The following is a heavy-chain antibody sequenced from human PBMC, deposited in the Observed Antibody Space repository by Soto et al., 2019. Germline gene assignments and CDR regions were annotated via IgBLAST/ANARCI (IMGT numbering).Heavy chain of an antibody. V-gene: IGHV1-46*02. CDR1: GFWLKCSY. CDR2: INPSGGYT. J-gene: IGHJ5*02. Sequence: VCSEACGFWLKCSYMKSLRQAPRQGLEWLGIINPSGGYTTYAQRFLGRVTMTSDTSTSTVHMELGSLTSEDTAVYYCARGGGIVVVTAPYDPWGQGNLVTVT. D-gene: IGHD2-21*02. CDR3: ARGGGIVVVTAPYDP.